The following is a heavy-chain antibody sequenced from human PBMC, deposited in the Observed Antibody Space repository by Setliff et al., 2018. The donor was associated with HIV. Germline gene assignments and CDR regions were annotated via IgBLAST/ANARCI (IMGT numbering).Heavy chain of an antibody. CDR1: SGSISSYY. V-gene: IGHV4-4*08. J-gene: IGHJ3*02. CDR2: MYISGST. CDR3: ARAINKAFDI. Sequence: PSETLSLTCTVSSGSISSYYWSWIRQPPGKGLEWIGHMYISGSTTYNPSLKSRVTLSVDTSRNQFPLNLSSVTAADTAVYYCARAINKAFDIWGQGTMVTVSS.